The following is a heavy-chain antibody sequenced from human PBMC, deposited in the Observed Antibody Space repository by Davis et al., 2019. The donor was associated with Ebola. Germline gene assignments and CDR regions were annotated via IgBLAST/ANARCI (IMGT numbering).Heavy chain of an antibody. Sequence: PSETLSLTCTVSGVSIGRHYWSWIRQPPGKGLEWIGSIYYTGSTNYNSSLNSRVTISVDTTKNQFSLKLSSVTAADTAMYYCAERGGSVWGQGTLVTVSS. V-gene: IGHV4-59*11. D-gene: IGHD3-16*01. CDR3: AERGGSV. CDR1: GVSIGRHY. J-gene: IGHJ4*02. CDR2: IYYTGST.